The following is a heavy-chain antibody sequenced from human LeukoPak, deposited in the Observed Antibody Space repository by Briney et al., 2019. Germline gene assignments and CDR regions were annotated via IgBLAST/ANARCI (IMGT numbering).Heavy chain of an antibody. V-gene: IGHV3-23*01. CDR2: ISGSGGST. J-gene: IGHJ6*02. Sequence: GGSLRLSCAASGFTFSSYAMSWVRQAPGKGLEWVSAISGSGGSTYYADSVKGRFTISRDNSKNTLYLQMNSLRAEDTAVYYCAKDVPAAXXYYXXXMDVWGQGTTVTVSS. CDR1: GFTFSSYA. D-gene: IGHD2-2*01. CDR3: AKDVPAAXXYYXXXMDV.